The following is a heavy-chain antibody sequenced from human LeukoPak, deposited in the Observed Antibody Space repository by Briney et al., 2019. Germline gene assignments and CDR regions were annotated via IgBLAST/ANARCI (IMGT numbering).Heavy chain of an antibody. CDR1: GGSMRNYY. CDR2: IYTSGST. V-gene: IGHV4-4*07. CDR3: ARDRELELQY. D-gene: IGHD1-7*01. J-gene: IGHJ4*02. Sequence: SETLSLTCTVSGGSMRNYYWNWIRQPAGKGLEWIGRIYTSGSTNYNPSLKSRVTMSVDTSKNQFSLKLSSVTAADTAVYYCARDRELELQYWGQGTLVTVSS.